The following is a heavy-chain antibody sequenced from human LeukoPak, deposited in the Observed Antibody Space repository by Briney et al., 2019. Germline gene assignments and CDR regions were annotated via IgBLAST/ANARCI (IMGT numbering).Heavy chain of an antibody. V-gene: IGHV4-4*02. J-gene: IGHJ4*02. CDR3: ARGVVRSSYTHFDY. Sequence: SGTLSLTCAVSGGSISSSNWWSWVRQPPGKGLEWIGEIYHSGSTNYNPSLKSRVTISVDKSKNQFSLKLSSVTAADTAVYYCARGVVRSSYTHFDYWGQGTLVTVSS. CDR1: GGSISSSNW. CDR2: IYHSGST. D-gene: IGHD2-2*02.